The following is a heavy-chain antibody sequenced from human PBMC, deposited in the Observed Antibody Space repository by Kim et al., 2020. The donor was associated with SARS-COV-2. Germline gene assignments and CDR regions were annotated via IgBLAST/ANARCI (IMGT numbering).Heavy chain of an antibody. D-gene: IGHD3-10*01. CDR1: GFTFSSYA. CDR3: AKDPHYYGSGSLFDY. J-gene: IGHJ4*02. CDR2: ISGSGGST. Sequence: GGSLRLSCAASGFTFSSYAMSWVRQAPGKGLEWVSAISGSGGSTYYADSVKGRFTISRDNSKNTLYLQMNSLRAEDTAVYYCAKDPHYYGSGSLFDYWGQGTLVTVAA. V-gene: IGHV3-23*01.